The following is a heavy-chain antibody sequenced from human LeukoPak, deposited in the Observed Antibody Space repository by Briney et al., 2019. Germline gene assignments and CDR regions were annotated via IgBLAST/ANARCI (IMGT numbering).Heavy chain of an antibody. CDR2: IYYSGST. CDR1: GGSISIYY. V-gene: IGHV4-59*01. CDR3: ARGRFGEWDY. D-gene: IGHD3-10*01. Sequence: VKPSETLSLTCTVSGGSISIYYCSWIRQPPGKGLGWIGYIYYSGSTNYNPSLKGRVTISVDTSKNQCSLKLSSVTAADTAVYYCARGRFGEWDYWGQGTLVTVSS. J-gene: IGHJ4*02.